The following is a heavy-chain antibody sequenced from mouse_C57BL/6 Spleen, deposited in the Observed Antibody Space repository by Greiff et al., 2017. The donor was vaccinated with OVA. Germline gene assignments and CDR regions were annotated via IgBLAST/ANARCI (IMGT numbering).Heavy chain of an antibody. CDR3: ARGSYYYGSSYPAY. Sequence: QVQLQQPGAELVMPGASVKLSCKASGYTFTSYWMHWVKQRHGQGLEWSGEIDPSERNNNYNQKFKGKATWNVDKSSSTAYMQLSSLTSEDSAVSYCARGSYYYGSSYPAYWGQGTLVTVSA. D-gene: IGHD1-1*01. V-gene: IGHV1-69*01. CDR2: IDPSERNN. J-gene: IGHJ3*01. CDR1: GYTFTSYW.